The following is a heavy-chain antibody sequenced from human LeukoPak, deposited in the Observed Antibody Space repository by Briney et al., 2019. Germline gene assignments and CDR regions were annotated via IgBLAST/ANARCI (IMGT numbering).Heavy chain of an antibody. V-gene: IGHV3-7*05. D-gene: IGHD1/OR15-1a*01. J-gene: IGHJ4*02. CDR2: IKEDGSDK. Sequence: GGSLRLSCAASGFTFSGSWMTWVRQAPGKGLEWVAHIKEDGSDKYYVDSVTGRFTISRDNTKNSLYLQMSSLRAEDTAVYYCATWNSDWEFAYWGQRTLVSVSS. CDR1: GFTFSGSW. CDR3: ATWNSDWEFAY.